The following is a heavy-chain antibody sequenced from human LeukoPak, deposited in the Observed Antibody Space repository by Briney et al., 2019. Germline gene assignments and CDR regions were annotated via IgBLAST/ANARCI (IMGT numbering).Heavy chain of an antibody. Sequence: PGGSLRLSCAASGFIFSSYGMHWVRQAPGKGLEWVAVIWYDGSNKYYADSVKGRFTISRDNSKNTLYLQMNSLRAEDTAVYYCAKDVVDYGDYVFDYWGQGTLVTVSS. J-gene: IGHJ4*02. CDR2: IWYDGSNK. CDR1: GFIFSSYG. CDR3: AKDVVDYGDYVFDY. D-gene: IGHD4-17*01. V-gene: IGHV3-33*06.